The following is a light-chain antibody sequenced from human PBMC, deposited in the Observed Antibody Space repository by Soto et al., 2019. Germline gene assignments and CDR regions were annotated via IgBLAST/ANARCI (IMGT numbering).Light chain of an antibody. CDR1: DIGSKT. V-gene: IGLV3-21*02. J-gene: IGLJ1*01. CDR2: DDS. Sequence: SYELTQPPSVSVAPGQTARITCGGNDIGSKTVHWYQQKPGQAPVMVVYDDSARPSGIPERFSGSNSGNTATLTISRVEAGDQADFSCQVWDSTSDLFYVSGNGTKVTVL. CDR3: QVWDSTSDLFYV.